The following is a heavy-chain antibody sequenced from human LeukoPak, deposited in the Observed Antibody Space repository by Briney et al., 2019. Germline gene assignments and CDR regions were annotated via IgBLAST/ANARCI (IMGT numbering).Heavy chain of an antibody. J-gene: IGHJ4*02. CDR3: ARTYCSGGSCSYFGY. D-gene: IGHD2-15*01. Sequence: PSETLSLTCTVSGGSITSGTYYWSWIRQPAGKGLEWIGDFYTSGSTNYNASLKSRVTISVDTSKNQFSLKLSSVTAADTAVYYCARTYCSGGSCSYFGYWGQGTLVTVSS. V-gene: IGHV4-61*09. CDR1: GGSITSGTYY. CDR2: FYTSGST.